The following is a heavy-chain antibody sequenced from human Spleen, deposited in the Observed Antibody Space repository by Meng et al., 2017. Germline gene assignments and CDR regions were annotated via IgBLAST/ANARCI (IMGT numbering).Heavy chain of an antibody. CDR3: ARSTTAIDY. Sequence: QVQLQQWGAGLLKPSETLSLTGAVYGGSFSGYYWSWIRQPPGKGLEWIGEINHSGSTNYNPSLKSRVTISVDKSKNQFSLKLSSVTAADTAVYYCARSTTAIDYWGQGTLVTVSS. V-gene: IGHV4-34*01. CDR1: GGSFSGYY. D-gene: IGHD4-17*01. J-gene: IGHJ4*02. CDR2: INHSGST.